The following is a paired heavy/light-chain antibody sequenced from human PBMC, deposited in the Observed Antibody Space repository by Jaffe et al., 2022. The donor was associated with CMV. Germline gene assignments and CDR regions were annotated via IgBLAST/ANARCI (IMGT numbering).Light chain of an antibody. Sequence: QSVLTQPPSVSAAPGQKVTISCSGSSSNIGRNYVSWYQQLPGTAPKLIISENDKRPSGIPDRFSGSKSGTSATLGITGLQTGDEAVYYCGTWDGSLSTGVFGGGTRLTVL. CDR1: SSNIGRNY. CDR3: GTWDGSLSTGV. V-gene: IGLV1-51*02. J-gene: IGLJ3*02. CDR2: END.
Heavy chain of an antibody. Sequence: EVQLVESGGGLVKPGGSLRLSCAASGFTFKNYIMNWVRQAPGKGLEWVSSIGGSSYYTYYADSVKGRFTISRDNAKNSLYLQMNSLRAEDTAVYYCATNQLPTPDYYFYYGVDVWGQGTTVTVSS. D-gene: IGHD2-2*01. CDR3: ATNQLPTPDYYFYYGVDV. CDR2: IGGSSYYT. J-gene: IGHJ6*02. CDR1: GFTFKNYI. V-gene: IGHV3-21*01.